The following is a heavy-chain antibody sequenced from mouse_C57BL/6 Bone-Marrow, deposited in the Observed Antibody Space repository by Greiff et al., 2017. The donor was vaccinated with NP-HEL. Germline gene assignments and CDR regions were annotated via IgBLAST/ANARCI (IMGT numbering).Heavy chain of an antibody. J-gene: IGHJ3*01. CDR2: ISYDGSN. CDR3: ARFLYYGNPFAY. D-gene: IGHD2-1*01. V-gene: IGHV3-6*01. Sequence: DVKLVESGPGLVKPSQSLSLTCSVTGYSITSGYYWNWIRQFPGNKLEWMGYISYDGSNNYNPSLKNRISITRDTSKNQFFLKLNSVTTEDTATYYCARFLYYGNPFAYWGQGTLVTVSA. CDR1: GYSITSGYY.